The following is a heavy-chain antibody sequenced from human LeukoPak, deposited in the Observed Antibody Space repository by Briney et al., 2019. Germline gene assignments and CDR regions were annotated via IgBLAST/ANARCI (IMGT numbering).Heavy chain of an antibody. CDR3: ARDYDSIFDY. CDR1: GFTFSTYA. J-gene: IGHJ4*02. V-gene: IGHV3-23*01. Sequence: GGSLRLSCAASGFTFSTYAMSWVRQAPGKGLEWVSSISHSGGNTYYADSVKGRFTISRDNSKNTLYLQMHSLTAEDTAVYYCARDYDSIFDYWGQGTLVTVSS. D-gene: IGHD3-3*01. CDR2: ISHSGGNT.